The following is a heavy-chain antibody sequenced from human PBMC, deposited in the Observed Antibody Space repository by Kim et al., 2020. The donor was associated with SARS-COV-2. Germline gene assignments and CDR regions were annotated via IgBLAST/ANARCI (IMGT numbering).Heavy chain of an antibody. Sequence: YNPSLKSRVTISVDTSKNQFSLKLSSVTAADTAVYYCARGGYFWSGYFSYWGQGTLVTVSS. V-gene: IGHV4-59*09. J-gene: IGHJ4*02. D-gene: IGHD3-3*01. CDR3: ARGGYFWSGYFSY.